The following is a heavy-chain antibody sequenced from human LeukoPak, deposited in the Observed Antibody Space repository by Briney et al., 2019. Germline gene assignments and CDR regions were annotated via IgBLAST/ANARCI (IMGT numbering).Heavy chain of an antibody. J-gene: IGHJ6*02. D-gene: IGHD3-10*01. V-gene: IGHV1-24*01. CDR2: FDVAETDT. CDR3: ARPAMVRGVLYYGMDV. Sequence: ASVKVSCKVSGYTLSELSMHWVRQSPGKGLEWMGGFDVAETDTIYAQKFQGRVTITRDTSASTAYMELSSLRSEDTAVYYCARPAMVRGVLYYGMDVWGQGTTVTVSS. CDR1: GYTLSELS.